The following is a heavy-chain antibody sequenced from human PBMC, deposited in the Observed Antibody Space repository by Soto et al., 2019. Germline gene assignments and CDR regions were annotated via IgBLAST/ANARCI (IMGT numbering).Heavy chain of an antibody. Sequence: GGSLRLSCAASGFSVSGSYVVWVRQAPGKGLEWVSVIYRGGGTYYVDSVKGRFTISRDNSENTLYLQMNSLRAEDTAVYYRARDFSSRSWYASEAGYWGQGTLVTVSS. V-gene: IGHV3-53*01. CDR1: GFSVSGSY. J-gene: IGHJ4*02. CDR2: IYRGGGT. D-gene: IGHD6-13*01. CDR3: ARDFSSRSWYASEAGY.